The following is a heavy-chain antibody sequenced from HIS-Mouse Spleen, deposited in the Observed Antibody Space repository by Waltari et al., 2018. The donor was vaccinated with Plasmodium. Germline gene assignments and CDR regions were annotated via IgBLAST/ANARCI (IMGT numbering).Heavy chain of an antibody. Sequence: EVQLVESGGGLVQPGRSLRLSCAASGFTFAYFAMPWVRQAPGKGLEWVSGISWNSGSIGYADSVKGRFTISRDNAKNSLYLQMNSLRAEDTALYYCAKDFCSGGSCLGLFDYWGQGTLVTVSS. V-gene: IGHV3-9*01. J-gene: IGHJ4*02. D-gene: IGHD2-15*01. CDR1: GFTFAYFA. CDR3: AKDFCSGGSCLGLFDY. CDR2: ISWNSGSI.